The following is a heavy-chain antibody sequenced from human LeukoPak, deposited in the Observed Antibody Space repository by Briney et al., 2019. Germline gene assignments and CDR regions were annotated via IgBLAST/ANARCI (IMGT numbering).Heavy chain of an antibody. V-gene: IGHV4-59*08. D-gene: IGHD3-22*01. Sequence: SETLSLTCTVSGDSISNYYWSWIRQPPGKGLEWIGYIYHSGSTNYNPSLKSRVTISVDTSKNQFSLRLSSVTAADTAVYYCARLPNYYDSSGYSYYFDYWGQGTLVTVSS. J-gene: IGHJ4*02. CDR1: GDSISNYY. CDR3: ARLPNYYDSSGYSYYFDY. CDR2: IYHSGST.